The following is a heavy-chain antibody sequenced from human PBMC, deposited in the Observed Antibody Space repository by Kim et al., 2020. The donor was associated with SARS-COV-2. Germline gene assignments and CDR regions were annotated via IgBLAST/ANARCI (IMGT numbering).Heavy chain of an antibody. Sequence: GGSLRLSCAASGFTVSSNYMSWVRQAPGKGLEWVSVIYSGGSTYYADSVKGRFTISRHNSKNTLYLQMNSLRAEDTAVYYCARDLKTFGDWGVFDIWGQGTMVTVSS. CDR3: ARDLKTFGDWGVFDI. CDR2: IYSGGST. CDR1: GFTVSSNY. V-gene: IGHV3-53*04. D-gene: IGHD2-21*02. J-gene: IGHJ3*02.